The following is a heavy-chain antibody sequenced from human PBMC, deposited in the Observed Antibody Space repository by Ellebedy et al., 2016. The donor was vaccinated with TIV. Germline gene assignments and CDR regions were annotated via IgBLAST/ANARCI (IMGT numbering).Heavy chain of an antibody. V-gene: IGHV1-2*02. Sequence: AASVKVSCKASGYTFTDYYMHWVRQAPGQGLEWMGWINPNSGDTNYAQKFHGRVTLTRDTSITTAYMELSSLRSDETAVYYCTRVINSWFYFWGQGTLVTVSS. CDR2: INPNSGDT. CDR3: TRVINSWFYF. D-gene: IGHD2/OR15-2a*01. J-gene: IGHJ5*01. CDR1: GYTFTDYY.